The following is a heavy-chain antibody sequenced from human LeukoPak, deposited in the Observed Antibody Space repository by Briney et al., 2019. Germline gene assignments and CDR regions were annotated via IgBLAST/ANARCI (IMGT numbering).Heavy chain of an antibody. J-gene: IGHJ3*02. Sequence: SETLSLTCTVSGGSISSYYWSWIRQSAGKGLEWIGRINTSGSTNYNPSLKSRVTMSSDTSKNQFSLKLRSVTAADTAVYYCARAEKQLALDAFDIWGQGTMVTVSS. D-gene: IGHD1-1*01. CDR1: GGSISSYY. CDR3: ARAEKQLALDAFDI. CDR2: INTSGST. V-gene: IGHV4-4*07.